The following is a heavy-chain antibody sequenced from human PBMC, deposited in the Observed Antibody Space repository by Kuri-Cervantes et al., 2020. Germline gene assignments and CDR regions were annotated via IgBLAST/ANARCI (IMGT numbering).Heavy chain of an antibody. V-gene: IGHV3-30*03. CDR2: ISYDGSNE. Sequence: GGSLRLSCAASGFTFSSYGMHWVRQAPGKGLEWVAVISYDGSNEYYADSVKGRFTISRDNSKNTLYLQMNSLRAEDTAVHYCARVIGVTPYPDYWGQGTLVTVSS. CDR1: GFTFSSYG. J-gene: IGHJ4*02. D-gene: IGHD2-8*01. CDR3: ARVIGVTPYPDY.